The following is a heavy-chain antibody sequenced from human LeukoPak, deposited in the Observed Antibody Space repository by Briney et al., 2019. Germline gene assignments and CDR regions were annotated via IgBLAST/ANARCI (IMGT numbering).Heavy chain of an antibody. CDR2: IYYSGST. Sequence: PSETLSLTCTVSGGSISSSSYYWGWIRQPPGKGLEWIGSIYYSGSTYYNPSLKSRVTISVDTSKNQFSLKLSSVTAADTAVYYCVRDGPRDNSDWKERAFDVWGQGIMVTVST. CDR3: VRDGPRDNSDWKERAFDV. D-gene: IGHD1-1*01. CDR1: GGSISSSSYY. V-gene: IGHV4-39*07. J-gene: IGHJ3*01.